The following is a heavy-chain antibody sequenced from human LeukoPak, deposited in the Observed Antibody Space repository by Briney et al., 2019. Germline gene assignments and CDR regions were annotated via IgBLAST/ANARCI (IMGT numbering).Heavy chain of an antibody. Sequence: SETLSLTCAVYGGSFSGYYWSWIRQPPGKGLEWIGEINHSGSTNYNPSLKSRVTISVDTSKNQFSLKLSSVTAADTAVYYCARALGCSSTSCQFYYYYYYMDVWGKGTTVTVSS. J-gene: IGHJ6*03. D-gene: IGHD2-2*01. V-gene: IGHV4-34*01. CDR1: GGSFSGYY. CDR2: INHSGST. CDR3: ARALGCSSTSCQFYYYYYYMDV.